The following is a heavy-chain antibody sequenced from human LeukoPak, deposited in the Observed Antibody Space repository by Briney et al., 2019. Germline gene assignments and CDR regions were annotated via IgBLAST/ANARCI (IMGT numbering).Heavy chain of an antibody. D-gene: IGHD3-10*01. V-gene: IGHV4-59*01. J-gene: IGHJ4*02. CDR1: GGSISSYY. CDR3: ARAYYGSGNFPYYFDY. Sequence: SETLSLTCTVSGGSISSYYWNWIRQPPGKGLEWIGYIYYSGSTNYNPSLKSRVTISVDTSKNQFSLKLSSVTAADTAVYYCARAYYGSGNFPYYFDYWGQGTLVTVSS. CDR2: IYYSGST.